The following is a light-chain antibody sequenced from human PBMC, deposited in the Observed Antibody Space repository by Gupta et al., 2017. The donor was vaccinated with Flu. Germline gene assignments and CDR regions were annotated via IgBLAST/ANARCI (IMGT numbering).Light chain of an antibody. J-gene: IGLJ1*01. CDR1: SSNIGAGYD. Sequence: QSVLTQPPSVSGAPGQRVTISCTGGSSNIGAGYDVHWYQQLPGTPPKLLIYGNSNRPSGVPDRFSGSKSGTSASLAITGLQAEDEADYYCQSYDSSLSALFGTGTKVTVL. V-gene: IGLV1-40*01. CDR3: QSYDSSLSAL. CDR2: GNS.